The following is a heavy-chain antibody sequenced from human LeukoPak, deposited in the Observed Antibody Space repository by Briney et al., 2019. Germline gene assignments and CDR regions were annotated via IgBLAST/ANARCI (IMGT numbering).Heavy chain of an antibody. CDR2: MKQDGSQK. V-gene: IGHV3-7*01. CDR1: GFTFNMYW. CDR3: ARGGTYDI. J-gene: IGHJ3*02. Sequence: PGGSLRLSCVASGFTFNMYWMTWFRQAPGKGLEWVANMKQDGSQKNYVDSVKGRFTISRDNAKKSLYLQMNSLRGEDTAVYYCARGGTYDIWGQGTRVTVSS.